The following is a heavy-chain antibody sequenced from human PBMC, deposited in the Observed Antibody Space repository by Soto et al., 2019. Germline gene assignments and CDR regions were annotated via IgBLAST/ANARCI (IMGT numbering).Heavy chain of an antibody. CDR3: AKDAFWSGYYKGGYFDY. D-gene: IGHD3-3*01. J-gene: IGHJ4*02. CDR1: GFTFSTNG. V-gene: IGHV3-30*18. CDR2: ISYDGSNK. Sequence: QVQLVESGGGVVQPGRSLRLSCAASGFTFSTNGMHWVRQAPGKGLEWVAVISYDGSNKYYADSVKGRFTISRDNSKNTRYLQMNSLRAEDTAVYYCAKDAFWSGYYKGGYFDYWGQGTLVTVSS.